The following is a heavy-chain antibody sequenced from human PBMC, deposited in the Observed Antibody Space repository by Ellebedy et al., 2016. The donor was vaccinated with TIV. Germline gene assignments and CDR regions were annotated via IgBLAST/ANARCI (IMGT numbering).Heavy chain of an antibody. CDR2: IYSSGIT. D-gene: IGHD3/OR15-3a*01. CDR1: GFTVSGNY. CDR3: ARVDLGLAFHY. J-gene: IGHJ4*02. Sequence: GESLKISCAVSGFTVSGNYMSWVRQAPGKGLEWVSIIYSSGITYYADSVKGRFTISRYNSKYTVYLQMNSLRAEDTAVYYCARVDLGLAFHYWGRGTLVTVSS. V-gene: IGHV3-53*01.